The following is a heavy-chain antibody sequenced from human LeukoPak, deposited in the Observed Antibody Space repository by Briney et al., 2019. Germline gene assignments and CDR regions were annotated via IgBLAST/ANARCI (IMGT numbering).Heavy chain of an antibody. CDR2: IYPGDSDT. D-gene: IGHD5-18*01. CDR3: ARHTRRGGYSYGP. V-gene: IGHV5-51*01. CDR1: GYSFNTYW. J-gene: IGHJ5*02. Sequence: GESLKISCKGSGYSFNTYWIGWVRQMPGKGLEWMGIIYPGDSDTRYSPSFQGQVTISADKSISTAYLQWSSLKASDTAMYYCARHTRRGGYSYGPWGQGTLVTVSS.